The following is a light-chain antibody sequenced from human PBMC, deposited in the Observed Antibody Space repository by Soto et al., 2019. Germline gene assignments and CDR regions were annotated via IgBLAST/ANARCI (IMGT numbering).Light chain of an antibody. CDR1: QSISYW. J-gene: IGKJ5*01. V-gene: IGKV1-5*01. CDR2: DAS. Sequence: DIQMTQAPSTLSASVGDRVTITCRASQSISYWLAWYQQKPGKAPTLLIYDASTLESGVPSRFSGSGFGTDFTLTISTLQPEDFATYYCQQAYSFPITFGQGTRLDI. CDR3: QQAYSFPIT.